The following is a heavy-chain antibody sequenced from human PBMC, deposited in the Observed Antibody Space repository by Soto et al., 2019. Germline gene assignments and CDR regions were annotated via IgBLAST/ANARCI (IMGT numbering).Heavy chain of an antibody. Sequence: PGGSLRLSCAGSGFTFNNFAMHWVRQAPGTGLEYVSSISDTGGSTFHADSVKGRFIISRDNSKGTLFLQMSSLRVEDTAVYYCARDRVDYGDYGVHYYGMDVWGQGTTVTVSS. J-gene: IGHJ6*02. D-gene: IGHD4-17*01. CDR2: ISDTGGST. V-gene: IGHV3-64*02. CDR1: GFTFNNFA. CDR3: ARDRVDYGDYGVHYYGMDV.